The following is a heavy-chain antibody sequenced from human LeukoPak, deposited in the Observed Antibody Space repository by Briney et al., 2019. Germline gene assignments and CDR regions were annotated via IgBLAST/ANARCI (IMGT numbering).Heavy chain of an antibody. V-gene: IGHV1-46*01. CDR2: INPSGGST. CDR3: ARDDAPVGATGGRFQH. CDR1: GYTFTSYY. J-gene: IGHJ1*01. D-gene: IGHD1-26*01. Sequence: GASVRVSCKASGYTFTSYYMHWVRQAPGQGLEWMGIINPSGGSTSYAQKFQGRVTMTRDTSTSTVYMELSSLRSEDTAVYYCARDDAPVGATGGRFQHWGQGTLVTVSS.